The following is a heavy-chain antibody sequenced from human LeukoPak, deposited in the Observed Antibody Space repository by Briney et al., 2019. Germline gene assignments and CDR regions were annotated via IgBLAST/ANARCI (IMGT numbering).Heavy chain of an antibody. D-gene: IGHD3-9*01. Sequence: PGGSLRLSCAASGFTFDDYAMHWVRQAPGKALEWVSGISWYSGSIGYADSVKGRFTISRDNAKNSLYLQMNSLRAEDTGVYYCVKDSYYDILTGYYTLWGQGTLVAVSS. J-gene: IGHJ4*02. CDR1: GFTFDDYA. CDR3: VKDSYYDILTGYYTL. V-gene: IGHV3-9*01. CDR2: ISWYSGSI.